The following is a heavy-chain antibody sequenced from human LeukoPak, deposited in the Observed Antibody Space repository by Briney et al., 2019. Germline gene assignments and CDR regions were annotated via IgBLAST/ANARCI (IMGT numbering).Heavy chain of an antibody. V-gene: IGHV3-23*01. Sequence: GGSLRLSCAASGFTFNSYAMSWVRQAPEKGLEWVATISGSGGGTYYADSVKGRFTISRDDSKNTLYLQMNSLRAEDTAVYYCAKDLGRYRNNYFDYWGQGTLLTVSS. CDR2: ISGSGGGT. CDR1: GFTFNSYA. J-gene: IGHJ4*02. CDR3: AKDLGRYRNNYFDY. D-gene: IGHD1-26*01.